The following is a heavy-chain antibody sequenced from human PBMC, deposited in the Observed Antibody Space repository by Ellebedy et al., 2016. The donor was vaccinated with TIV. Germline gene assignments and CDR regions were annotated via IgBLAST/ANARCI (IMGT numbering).Heavy chain of an antibody. J-gene: IGHJ4*02. CDR3: ARGGRDQWLIDY. V-gene: IGHV3-7*01. Sequence: PGGSLRLSCAASGFTFSDYWMTRVRQAPGKGLEWVANINQDGSEKYYVDSVKGRFTISRDNAKNSLYLQMNSLRAEDTAVYYCARGGRDQWLIDYWGQGTLVNVSS. D-gene: IGHD6-19*01. CDR2: INQDGSEK. CDR1: GFTFSDYW.